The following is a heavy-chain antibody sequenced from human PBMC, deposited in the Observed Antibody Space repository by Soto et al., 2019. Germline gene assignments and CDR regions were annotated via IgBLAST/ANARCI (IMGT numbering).Heavy chain of an antibody. D-gene: IGHD6-19*01. V-gene: IGHV3-9*01. Sequence: GGSLRLSCAASGFTFDDYAMHWVRQAPGKGLEWVSGISWNSGSIGYADSVKGRFTISRDNAKNSLYLQMNSLSAEDTAMYYCAKEDSRSGWYNGVLDYWGQGTLVTVSS. J-gene: IGHJ4*02. CDR1: GFTFDDYA. CDR2: ISWNSGSI. CDR3: AKEDSRSGWYNGVLDY.